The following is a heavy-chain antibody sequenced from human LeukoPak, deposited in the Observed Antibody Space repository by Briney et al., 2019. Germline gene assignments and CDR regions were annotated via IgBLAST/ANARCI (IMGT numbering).Heavy chain of an antibody. Sequence: PGGSLRLSCAASGFTFSDYGMHWVRQAPGEGLEWVAVISHDGSNQYYADSVKGRLTISRDKSKNTLYLQMNSLRTEDTAVYYCAKERALTREYYFDSWGQGTLVTVSS. CDR3: AKERALTREYYFDS. CDR1: GFTFSDYG. CDR2: ISHDGSNQ. V-gene: IGHV3-30*18. J-gene: IGHJ4*02. D-gene: IGHD3-9*01.